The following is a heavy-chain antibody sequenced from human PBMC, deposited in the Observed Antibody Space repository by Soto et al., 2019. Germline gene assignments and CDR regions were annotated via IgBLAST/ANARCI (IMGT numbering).Heavy chain of an antibody. Sequence: GASVKVSCKASGYTFTSYDINWVRQAPGQGLEWMGWISAYTGNTNYAQKLQGRVTMTTDTSTSTAYMELRSLRSDDTAVYYCAKSFFYDSSGYPTLFDYWGQETLLTLP. J-gene: IGHJ4*02. V-gene: IGHV1-18*04. CDR2: ISAYTGNT. CDR1: GYTFTSYD. CDR3: AKSFFYDSSGYPTLFDY. D-gene: IGHD3-22*01.